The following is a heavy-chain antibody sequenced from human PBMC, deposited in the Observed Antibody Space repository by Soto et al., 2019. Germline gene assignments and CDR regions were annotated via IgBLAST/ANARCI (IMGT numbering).Heavy chain of an antibody. CDR3: AKYCSRITMVRGATRNWFDH. CDR1: GFTFSSYA. Sequence: EVQLLESGGGLVQPGGSLRLSCAASGFTFSSYAMSWVRQAPGKGLEWVSAISGSGGSTYYADSVKGLFTISRDNSKNTLYLQMNSLRAEDTAVYYCAKYCSRITMVRGATRNWFDHWGQGTLVTVSS. CDR2: ISGSGGST. D-gene: IGHD3-10*01. J-gene: IGHJ5*02. V-gene: IGHV3-23*01.